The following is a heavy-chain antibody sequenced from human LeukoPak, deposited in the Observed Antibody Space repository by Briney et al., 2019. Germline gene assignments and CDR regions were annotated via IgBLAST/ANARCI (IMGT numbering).Heavy chain of an antibody. V-gene: IGHV3-30-3*01. D-gene: IGHD3-16*02. CDR1: GFTFSSYA. CDR2: ISYDGSNK. CDR3: ARARIMITFGGVIEPFDY. J-gene: IGHJ4*02. Sequence: GGSLRLSCAASGFTFSSYAMHWVRQAPGKGLEWVAVISYDGSNKYYVDSVKGRFTISRDNSKNTLYLQMNSLRAEDTAVYYCARARIMITFGGVIEPFDYWGQGTLVTVSS.